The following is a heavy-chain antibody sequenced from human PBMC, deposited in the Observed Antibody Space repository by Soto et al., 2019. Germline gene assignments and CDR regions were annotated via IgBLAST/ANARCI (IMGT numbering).Heavy chain of an antibody. J-gene: IGHJ2*01. CDR3: LIGDSSSWYVTENWDFDL. CDR1: GYTFTSYA. V-gene: IGHV1-3*01. Sequence: ASVKVSCKASGYTFTSYAMHWVRQAPGQRLEWMGWINAGNGNTKYSQKFQGSVTITRDTSASTAYMELSSLKSEDTAVFFFLIGDSSSWYVTENWDFDLWGSGTLVTVFS. D-gene: IGHD6-13*01. CDR2: INAGNGNT.